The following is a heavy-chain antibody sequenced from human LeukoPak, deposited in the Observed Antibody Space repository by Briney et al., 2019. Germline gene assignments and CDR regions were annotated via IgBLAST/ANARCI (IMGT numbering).Heavy chain of an antibody. V-gene: IGHV3-30*03. CDR1: GFTFRSYG. J-gene: IGHJ6*02. D-gene: IGHD2-21*02. CDR3: ARDCRPYCASSSYYHMDV. Sequence: SGGSLRLSCAASGFTFRSYGMHWVRQAPGKGLEWVAVISYDGSNKYYGDSVKGRFTISRDNSKNTLYLQMNSLRAEDTAVYYCARDCRPYCASSSYYHMDVWGQGTTVTVSS. CDR2: ISYDGSNK.